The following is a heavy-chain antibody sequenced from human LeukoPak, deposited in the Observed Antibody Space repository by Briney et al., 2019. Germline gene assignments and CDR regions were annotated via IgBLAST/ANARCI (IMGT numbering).Heavy chain of an antibody. J-gene: IGHJ3*02. CDR1: GGSFSGYY. CDR2: INHSGST. V-gene: IGHV4-34*01. CDR3: ARGAFLEWLFHAFDI. Sequence: PSETLSLTCAVYGGSFSGYYWSWIRQPPGKGLEWIGEINHSGSTNYNPSLKSRVAISVDTSKNQFSLKLSSVTAADTAVYYCARGAFLEWLFHAFDIWGQGTMVTVSS. D-gene: IGHD3-3*01.